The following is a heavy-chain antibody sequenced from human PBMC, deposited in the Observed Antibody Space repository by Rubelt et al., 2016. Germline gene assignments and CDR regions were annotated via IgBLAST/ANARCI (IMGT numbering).Heavy chain of an antibody. CDR3: ASMYSSSWYRGWFDP. D-gene: IGHD6-13*01. CDR1: GYTFTSYG. J-gene: IGHJ5*02. V-gene: IGHV1-18*01. CDR2: ISAYNGNT. Sequence: QVQLVQSGAEVKKPGASVKVSCKASGYTFTSYGISWVRQAPGQGLEWMGWISAYNGNTNYAQKRQGRVTMTTDTATRPAYRGLRGLGSDDPAVYYCASMYSSSWYRGWFDPWGQGTLVTVSS.